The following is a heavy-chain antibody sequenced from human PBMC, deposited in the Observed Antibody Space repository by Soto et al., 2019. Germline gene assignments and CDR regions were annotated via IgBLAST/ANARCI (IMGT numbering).Heavy chain of an antibody. J-gene: IGHJ4*02. CDR1: GGTFSSYA. Sequence: QVQLVQSGAEVKKPGSSVKVSCKASGGTFSSYAISWVRQAPGQGLEWMGGIIPIFGTANYAQKFQGRVTIXAXASTSTAYMELSSLRSEDTAVYYCAREGSSSFYFDYWGQGTLVTVSS. V-gene: IGHV1-69*12. D-gene: IGHD1-26*01. CDR2: IIPIFGTA. CDR3: AREGSSSFYFDY.